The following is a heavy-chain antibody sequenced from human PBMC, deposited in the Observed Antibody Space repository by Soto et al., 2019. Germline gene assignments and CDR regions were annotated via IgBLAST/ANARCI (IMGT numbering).Heavy chain of an antibody. D-gene: IGHD6-19*01. Sequence: QVQLVESGGGVVQPGRSLRLSCAASGFTFISCGKHWVRQAPGKGPDWVAVISYDGSNKYYADSVKDRFTFSRDNSKNTLYLQMNSLRAEDTAVYYCAKGERFRVAGPFDYWGQGTLVTVSS. CDR2: ISYDGSNK. V-gene: IGHV3-30*18. J-gene: IGHJ4*02. CDR1: GFTFISCG. CDR3: AKGERFRVAGPFDY.